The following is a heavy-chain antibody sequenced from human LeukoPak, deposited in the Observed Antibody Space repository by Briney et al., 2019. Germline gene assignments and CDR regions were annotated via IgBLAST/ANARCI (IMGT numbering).Heavy chain of an antibody. V-gene: IGHV3-64*01. CDR2: IGPIGVYT. CDR3: ARSPPGRTNWNYYDY. J-gene: IGHJ4*02. D-gene: IGHD1-1*01. CDR1: GFTFSDYA. Sequence: GRSLRLSCAASGFTFSDYAMHWVRQAPGKGLEFVSVIGPIGVYTYYASSVKGRFTISRDNSKSTVSLQMGSLRDEDMAVYYRARSPPGRTNWNYYDYWGRGTLVTVSS.